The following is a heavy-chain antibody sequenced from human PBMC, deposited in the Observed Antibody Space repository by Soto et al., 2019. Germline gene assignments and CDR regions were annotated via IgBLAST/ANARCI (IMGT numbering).Heavy chain of an antibody. CDR2: VYYNGST. Sequence: QVHLQESGPGLVKPSETLSLTCTVSADSITTHYWSWIRQPPGEGLEWIGSVYYNGSTNHNPSLKSRLAISMDTSKDQFSLKLTSVTAADTAVYYCARTYFDFWICSHYWYFDLWGRGTLVTVSS. V-gene: IGHV4-59*11. J-gene: IGHJ2*01. CDR1: ADSITTHY. CDR3: ARTYFDFWICSHYWYFDL. D-gene: IGHD3-3*01.